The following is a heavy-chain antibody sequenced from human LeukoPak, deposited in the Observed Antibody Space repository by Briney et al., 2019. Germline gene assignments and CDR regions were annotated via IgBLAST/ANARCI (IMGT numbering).Heavy chain of an antibody. Sequence: ASVKVSCKASGFTFTSFGISWVRQAPGQGLEWMGWISAYDGSTKYGEKFQGRVTMTTDRSTSTAYMEVRSLRSDDTAVYYCARDVRSAGYYGLDVWGQGTTVTVSS. J-gene: IGHJ6*02. D-gene: IGHD3-10*02. CDR2: ISAYDGST. V-gene: IGHV1-18*01. CDR3: ARDVRSAGYYGLDV. CDR1: GFTFTSFG.